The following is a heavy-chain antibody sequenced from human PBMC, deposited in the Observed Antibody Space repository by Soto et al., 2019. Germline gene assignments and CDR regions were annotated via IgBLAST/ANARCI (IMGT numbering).Heavy chain of an antibody. J-gene: IGHJ4*02. CDR3: ARAWGYYFDY. V-gene: IGHV4-59*01. CDR2: IYYSGST. D-gene: IGHD3-16*01. CDR1: GGSISNYY. Sequence: QLQLQESGPGLVKPSETLSLTCTASGGSISNYYWSWIRQPPGKGLEWIGYIYYSGSTNYNPSLKSRVHISVDTSKTQFSLKLSSVTAADTAVYYCARAWGYYFDYWGQGTLVTVSS.